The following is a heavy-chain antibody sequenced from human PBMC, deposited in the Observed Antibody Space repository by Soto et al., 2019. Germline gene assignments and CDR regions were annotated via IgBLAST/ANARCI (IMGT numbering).Heavy chain of an antibody. CDR2: IATYNSNK. CDR1: GDTFTKVG. D-gene: IGHD3-10*01. CDR3: ARVLRGVVNWFDP. J-gene: IGHJ5*02. Sequence: GASLNVSCKTSGDTFTKVGLSWLREAPGQGLEWMGWIATYNSNKNYAQKFQGRLTLTTDTSTSTGYMELKSLEYDDTAVYYCARVLRGVVNWFDPWGQGTLVTVSS. V-gene: IGHV1-18*01.